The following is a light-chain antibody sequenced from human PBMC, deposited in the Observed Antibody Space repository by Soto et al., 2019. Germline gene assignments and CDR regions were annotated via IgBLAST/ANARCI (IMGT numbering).Light chain of an antibody. CDR2: EVT. J-gene: IGLJ2*01. V-gene: IGLV2-8*01. CDR3: SSYAGSNNLV. Sequence: QSALTQPPSASGSPGQSVTISCTGTSSDAGGYNYVSWYQQHPGKAPKLMIHEVTKRPSGVPDRFSGSKSGNTASLTVSGLQAEDEAEYYCSSYAGSNNLVFGGGTKLTVL. CDR1: SSDAGGYNY.